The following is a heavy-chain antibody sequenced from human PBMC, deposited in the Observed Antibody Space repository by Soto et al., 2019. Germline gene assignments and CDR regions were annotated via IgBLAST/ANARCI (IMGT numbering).Heavy chain of an antibody. CDR2: ISYDGSNK. J-gene: IGHJ4*02. V-gene: IGHV3-30*18. CDR1: GFTFSSYG. D-gene: IGHD3-3*02. CDR3: AKVTFFSDIFDC. Sequence: QVQLVESGGGVVQPGRSLRLSCAASGFTFSSYGMHWVRQAPGKGLEWVAVISYDGSNKYYSDSVKGRFTISRDNSKNTLYLQMNSLRAEDTAVYYCAKVTFFSDIFDCWGQGTLVTVSS.